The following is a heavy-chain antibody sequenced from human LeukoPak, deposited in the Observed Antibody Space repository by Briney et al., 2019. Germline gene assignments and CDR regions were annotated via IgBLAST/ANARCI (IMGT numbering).Heavy chain of an antibody. CDR3: ATDLLDY. V-gene: IGHV3-15*01. CDR1: GFTFNNFW. Sequence: GGSLRLSCAASGFTFNNFWMRWVPQAPGKGREWIGRIKSQTDGGTADYAAPVKGRFTISRDDSKTTLFLQMNSLKTEDTAMYYCATDLLDYWGRGTLVTVSS. CDR2: IKSQTDGGTA. J-gene: IGHJ4*02.